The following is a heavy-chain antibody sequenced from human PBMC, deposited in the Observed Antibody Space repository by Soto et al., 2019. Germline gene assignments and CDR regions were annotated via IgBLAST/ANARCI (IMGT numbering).Heavy chain of an antibody. J-gene: IGHJ6*02. V-gene: IGHV1-18*01. CDR2: ISAYNGNT. D-gene: IGHD2-15*01. CDR1: GYTFTSYG. CDR3: ARDHWANIASEKYCSGGSCHYYYYGMDV. Sequence: GASVKVSCKASGYTFTSYGISWVRQAPGQGLEWMGWISAYNGNTNYAQKLQGRVTMTTDTSTSTAYMELRSLRSDDTAVYYCARDHWANIASEKYCSGGSCHYYYYGMDVWGQGTKVTVSS.